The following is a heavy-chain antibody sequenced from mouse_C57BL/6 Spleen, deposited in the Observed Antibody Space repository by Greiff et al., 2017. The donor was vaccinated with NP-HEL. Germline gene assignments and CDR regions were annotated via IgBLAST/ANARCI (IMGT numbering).Heavy chain of an antibody. CDR2: INPSNGGT. Sequence: VQLQQSGTELVKPGASVKLSCKASGYTFTSYWMHWVKQRPGQGLEWIGNINPSNGGTNYNEKFKSKATLTVDKSSSTAYMQLSSLTSEDSAVYYCARGHYYGSSSYWYFDVWGTGTTVTVSS. J-gene: IGHJ1*03. V-gene: IGHV1-53*01. CDR1: GYTFTSYW. D-gene: IGHD1-1*01. CDR3: ARGHYYGSSSYWYFDV.